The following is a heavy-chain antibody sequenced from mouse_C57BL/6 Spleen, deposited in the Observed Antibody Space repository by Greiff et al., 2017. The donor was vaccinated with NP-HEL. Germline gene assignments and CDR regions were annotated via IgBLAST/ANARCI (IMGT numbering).Heavy chain of an antibody. V-gene: IGHV1-15*01. CDR2: IDPETGGT. CDR3: TRRGGRGFAY. J-gene: IGHJ3*01. Sequence: VKQTPVHGLEWIGAIDPETGGTAYNQKFKGKAILTADKSSSTAYMELRSLTSEDSAVYYCTRRGGRGFAYWGQGTLVTVSA. D-gene: IGHD3-3*01.